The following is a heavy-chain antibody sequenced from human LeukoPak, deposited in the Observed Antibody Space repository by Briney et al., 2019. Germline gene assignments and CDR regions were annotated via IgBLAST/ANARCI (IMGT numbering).Heavy chain of an antibody. V-gene: IGHV4-34*01. Sequence: SETLSLTCAVYGGSFSGYYWSWIRQPPGKGLEWSGEINHSGSTNYSPSLKSRLTMSVDTSKNQFPLQLRSVTAADTAVYYCAGSAFRGYYGMDVWGPGATVPVSS. CDR3: AGSAFRGYYGMDV. CDR2: INHSGST. CDR1: GGSFSGYY. J-gene: IGHJ6*02.